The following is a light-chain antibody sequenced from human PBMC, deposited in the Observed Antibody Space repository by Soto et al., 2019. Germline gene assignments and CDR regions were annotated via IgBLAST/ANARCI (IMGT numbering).Light chain of an antibody. CDR1: QSVSNW. CDR3: QQYNTYSA. V-gene: IGKV1-5*01. Sequence: DIQMTQSPSTLSASVGDRVTITCRASQSVSNWLAWYQQKRGKAPELLIYDASSLKSGVPSRFSGSGSGTEFTLTISRLQPDDFATYHCQQYNTYSAFGQGTKVKIK. CDR2: DAS. J-gene: IGKJ1*01.